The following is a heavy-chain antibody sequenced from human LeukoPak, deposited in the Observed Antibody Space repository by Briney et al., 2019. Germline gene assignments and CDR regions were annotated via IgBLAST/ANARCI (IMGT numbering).Heavy chain of an antibody. CDR3: ARGAVGVTMVRGVHFDY. V-gene: IGHV4-34*01. CDR1: GGSFSGYY. J-gene: IGHJ4*02. D-gene: IGHD3-10*01. Sequence: PSETLSLTCAVYGGSFSGYYWSWIRQPPGKGLEWIGEINHSGSTNYNPSLKSRVTISVDTSKNQFSLKLSSVTAADTAVYYCARGAVGVTMVRGVHFDYWGQGTLVTVSS. CDR2: INHSGST.